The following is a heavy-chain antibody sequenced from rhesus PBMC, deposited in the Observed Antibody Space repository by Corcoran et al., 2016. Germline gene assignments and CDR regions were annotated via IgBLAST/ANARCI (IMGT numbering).Heavy chain of an antibody. V-gene: IGHV3S42*01. D-gene: IGHD6-25*01. CDR3: AKESIAAAGTIAFDF. J-gene: IGHJ4*01. Sequence: EVQLVESGGGLAKPGGSLRLSCAASGFTFSSYRMNWVRQTPGKGLEWISVINIGGDSTYYEDSVKGRFTISRDNSTNTLSLQMNSLRAEDTAVYYCAKESIAAAGTIAFDFWGQGVLVTVSS. CDR2: INIGGDST. CDR1: GFTFSSYR.